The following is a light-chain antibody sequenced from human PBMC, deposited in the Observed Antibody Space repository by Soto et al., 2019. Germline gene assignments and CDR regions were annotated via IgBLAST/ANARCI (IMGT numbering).Light chain of an antibody. Sequence: DIQMTQSPSTLSAFVGDRVSITCRASQSIGTFLAWYQQKPGKAPKVLIYDASTLESGVPSRFSGSGSGTEFTLTNSSLQPDDFATYYCQQYETFSNIGQGTKLEMK. CDR3: QQYETFSN. CDR1: QSIGTF. J-gene: IGKJ2*01. V-gene: IGKV1-5*01. CDR2: DAS.